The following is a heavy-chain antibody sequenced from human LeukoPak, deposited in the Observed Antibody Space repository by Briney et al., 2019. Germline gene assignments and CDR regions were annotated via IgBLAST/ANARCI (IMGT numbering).Heavy chain of an antibody. CDR3: ARVISDCANFNCFKGYFDY. V-gene: IGHV1-3*01. CDR1: GCTFTNYA. CDR2: INAGNGNT. Sequence: GASVKVSCKASGCTFTNYAIHWVRQAPGQSLEWMGWINAGNGNTKYSQKFQARVTITRDTSANTAYMELSSLGSEDTTIYYCARVISDCANFNCFKGYFDYWGQGTPVTVSS. D-gene: IGHD5/OR15-5a*01. J-gene: IGHJ4*01.